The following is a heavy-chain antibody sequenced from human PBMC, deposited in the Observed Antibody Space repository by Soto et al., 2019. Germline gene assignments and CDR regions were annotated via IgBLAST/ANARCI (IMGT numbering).Heavy chain of an antibody. D-gene: IGHD6-19*01. V-gene: IGHV4-4*02. CDR3: ARDQISGSVLDI. Sequence: SETLSLTCAVSGGSISTTNWWSWVRQTPGKGLEWIGEIYHSESTNYNPSLKSRVTMSVDKSKNQFSLKLSSVTAADTAVYYCARDQISGSVLDIWGKGTMVP. CDR2: IYHSEST. CDR1: GGSISTTNW. J-gene: IGHJ3*02.